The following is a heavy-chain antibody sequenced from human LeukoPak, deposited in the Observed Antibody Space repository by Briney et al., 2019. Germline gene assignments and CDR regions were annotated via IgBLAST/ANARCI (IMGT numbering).Heavy chain of an antibody. CDR3: ARGGRYYGSIRPPYYFYMDV. D-gene: IGHD3-10*01. Sequence: PSETLSLTCAVSVESFTGYYWSWVRQPPGQGLEWMGEINHSGSTNYNAALKNRVTISVDKSKKQSSLKLSSVTAADTAVYYCARGGRYYGSIRPPYYFYMDVWGKGTTVTVCS. J-gene: IGHJ6*03. V-gene: IGHV4-34*01. CDR2: INHSGST. CDR1: VESFTGYY.